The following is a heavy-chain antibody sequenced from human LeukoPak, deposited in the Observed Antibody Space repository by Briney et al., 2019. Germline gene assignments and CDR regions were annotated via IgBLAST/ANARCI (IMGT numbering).Heavy chain of an antibody. CDR1: GYTFTNYW. D-gene: IGHD3-10*01. V-gene: IGHV5-51*01. CDR3: ARPLTILRGVVTSSDY. Sequence: GESLKICCKGSGYTFTNYWIGWVRQMPGKGLEWMGIIYPGDSDTRYIPSFQGQVTISADKSISTAYLQWSSLEASDTAMYYCARPLTILRGVVTSSDYWGQGTLVTVSS. CDR2: IYPGDSDT. J-gene: IGHJ4*02.